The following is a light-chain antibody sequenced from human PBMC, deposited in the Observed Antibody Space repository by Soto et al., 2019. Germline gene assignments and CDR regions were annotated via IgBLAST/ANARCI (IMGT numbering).Light chain of an antibody. CDR3: LQDINYPWT. Sequence: EIQMTQSPSTLSASVGDRVTITCRASHSISTWLAWYQQKPGKAPKLLIYDASSLESGVPSRFSGSGSGTDFTLAISSLQPEDSATYYCLQDINYPWTFGQGTKADI. CDR1: HSISTW. CDR2: DAS. J-gene: IGKJ1*01. V-gene: IGKV1-5*01.